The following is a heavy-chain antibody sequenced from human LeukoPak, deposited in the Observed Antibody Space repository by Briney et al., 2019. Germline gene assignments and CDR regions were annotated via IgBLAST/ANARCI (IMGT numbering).Heavy chain of an antibody. J-gene: IGHJ3*02. V-gene: IGHV1-69*06. CDR1: GGTFSSYA. Sequence: PVKVSCKASGGTFSSYAISWVRQAPGQGLEWMGGIIPIFGTANYAQKFQGRVTITADKSTSTAYMELSSLRSEDTAVYYCARSKTPPDAFDIWGQGTMVTVSS. CDR3: ARSKTPPDAFDI. CDR2: IIPIFGTA.